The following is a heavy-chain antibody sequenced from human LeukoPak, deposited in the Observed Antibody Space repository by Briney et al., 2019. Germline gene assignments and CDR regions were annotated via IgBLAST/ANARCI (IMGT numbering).Heavy chain of an antibody. Sequence: GGSLRLSCAASGFTVSSNYMSWVRQAPGKGLEWVSVIYSGGSTYYADSVKGRFTISRDNSKNTLYLQVNSLRAEDTAVYYCARDSYYYGMDVWGQGTTVTVSS. CDR2: IYSGGST. V-gene: IGHV3-53*01. J-gene: IGHJ6*02. CDR3: ARDSYYYGMDV. CDR1: GFTVSSNY.